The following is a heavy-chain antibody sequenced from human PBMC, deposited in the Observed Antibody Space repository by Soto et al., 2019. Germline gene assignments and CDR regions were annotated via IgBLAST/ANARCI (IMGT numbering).Heavy chain of an antibody. CDR1: GYTFTSYD. J-gene: IGHJ4*02. V-gene: IGHV1-8*01. Sequence: ASVKVSCKASGYTFTSYDINWVRQATGQGLEWMGWMNPNSGNTGYAQKFQGRVTMTRNTSISTAYMELSSLRSEDTAVYYCARIGAYGRTWDYWGQGTLVTVSS. CDR3: ARIGAYGRTWDY. CDR2: MNPNSGNT. D-gene: IGHD4-17*01.